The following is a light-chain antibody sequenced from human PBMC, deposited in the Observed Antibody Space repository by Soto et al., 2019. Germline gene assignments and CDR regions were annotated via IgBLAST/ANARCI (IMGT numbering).Light chain of an antibody. CDR1: QSISSW. V-gene: IGKV1-5*01. Sequence: DIQMTQSPSTLSASVGDRVTITCRASQSISSWLAWYQQKPGKAPKLLIYDASSLESGVPSRFSGSGSGTEFTLTISSLQPDGFATYYCQQYNSYSRTFGQGTKV. CDR3: QQYNSYSRT. CDR2: DAS. J-gene: IGKJ1*01.